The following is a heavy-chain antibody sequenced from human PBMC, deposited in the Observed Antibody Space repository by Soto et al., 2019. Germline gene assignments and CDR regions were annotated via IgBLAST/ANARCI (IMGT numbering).Heavy chain of an antibody. J-gene: IGHJ5*02. CDR2: ITWNSGNL. V-gene: IGHV3-9*01. CDR1: GFNFDDYA. CDR3: AKDQLGGAVAVPFFDP. Sequence: SGGSLRLSCAASGFNFDDYAMHWVRQAPGKGLEWVSGITWNSGNLGYADSVKGRFTISRVNARNSLYLQMNSLRPEDTAIYYCAKDQLGGAVAVPFFDPWGQGALVTVSS. D-gene: IGHD6-19*01.